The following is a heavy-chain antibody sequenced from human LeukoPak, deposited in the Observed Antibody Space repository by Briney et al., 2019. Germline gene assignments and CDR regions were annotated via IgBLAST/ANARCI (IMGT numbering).Heavy chain of an antibody. D-gene: IGHD1-26*01. CDR1: GFTSSSFS. CDR3: TRPAGATFGC. CDR2: VSSSGSTI. J-gene: IGHJ4*02. V-gene: IGHV3-48*01. Sequence: GGSLRLSCAASGFTSSSFSMNWVRQAPGKGLEWVSYVSSSGSTIYYADSVEGRFTISRDNAKNSLYLQMHSLRAEDTAVYYCTRPAGATFGCWGQGTLVTVSS.